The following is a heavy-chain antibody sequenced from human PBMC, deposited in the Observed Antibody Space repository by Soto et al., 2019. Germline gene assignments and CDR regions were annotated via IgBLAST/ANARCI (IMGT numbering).Heavy chain of an antibody. CDR3: ARQQWLVLNAFDI. Sequence: PSETLSLTCAASGGSISSSNWWSWVRQPPGKGLEWIGEIYHSGSTSYNPSLKSRVIISVDTSKNQFSLKLSSVTAADTAVYYCARQQWLVLNAFDIRGQGTMVTVSS. CDR1: GGSISSSNW. CDR2: IYHSGST. V-gene: IGHV4-4*02. D-gene: IGHD6-19*01. J-gene: IGHJ3*02.